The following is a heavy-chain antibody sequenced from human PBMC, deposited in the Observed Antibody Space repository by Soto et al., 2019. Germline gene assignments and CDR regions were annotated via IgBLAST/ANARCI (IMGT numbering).Heavy chain of an antibody. CDR1: GYTFTGYY. CDR3: ATAPDLNEYFKH. CDR2: ISAYNGNT. V-gene: IGHV1-18*04. D-gene: IGHD2-21*02. Sequence: ASVKVSCKASGYTFTGYYIHWVRQAPGQGLEWMGWISAYNGNTNYAQKLQGRVTVTTDTSTSTAYMELRSLRSDDTAVYYCATAPDLNEYFKHWGQGTLVTVSS. J-gene: IGHJ1*01.